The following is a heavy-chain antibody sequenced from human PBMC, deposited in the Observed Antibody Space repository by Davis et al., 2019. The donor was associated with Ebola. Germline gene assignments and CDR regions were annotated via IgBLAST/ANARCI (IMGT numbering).Heavy chain of an antibody. CDR2: IVVGGGNT. Sequence: AASVTVSCKASGFTFTSSAMQWVRQARGQRLEWIGWIVVGGGNTNYAQKFQERVTITRDMSTSTAYMELSSLRSEDTAVYYCAADPADDAFDIWGQGTMVTVSS. V-gene: IGHV1-58*02. J-gene: IGHJ3*02. CDR3: AADPADDAFDI. CDR1: GFTFTSSA.